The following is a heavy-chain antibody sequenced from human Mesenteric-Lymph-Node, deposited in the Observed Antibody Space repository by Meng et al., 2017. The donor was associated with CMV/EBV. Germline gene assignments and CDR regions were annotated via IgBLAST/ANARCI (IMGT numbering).Heavy chain of an antibody. Sequence: GESLKISCAVSGFTVNTNYVSWVRQAPGKGLEWVAVISYDGSNKYYADSVKGRFTISRDNSKNTLYLQMNSLRAEDTAVYYCARDHSSSWYPGYWGQGTLVTVSS. CDR3: ARDHSSSWYPGY. CDR2: ISYDGSNK. D-gene: IGHD6-13*01. J-gene: IGHJ4*02. V-gene: IGHV3-30-3*01. CDR1: GFTVNTNY.